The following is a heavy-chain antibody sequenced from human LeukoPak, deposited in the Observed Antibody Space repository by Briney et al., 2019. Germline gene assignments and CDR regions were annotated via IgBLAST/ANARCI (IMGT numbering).Heavy chain of an antibody. CDR2: ISGSGGGT. Sequence: PGRSLRLSCAASGFTFSSYGMHWVRQAPEKGLEWVSNISGSGGGTYYADSVKGRFTISRDDSKNTLYLQMNSLRAEDTAVYYCAKDLGRYRNNYFDYWGQGTLVTVSS. CDR1: GFTFSSYG. CDR3: AKDLGRYRNNYFDY. J-gene: IGHJ4*02. V-gene: IGHV3-23*01. D-gene: IGHD1-26*01.